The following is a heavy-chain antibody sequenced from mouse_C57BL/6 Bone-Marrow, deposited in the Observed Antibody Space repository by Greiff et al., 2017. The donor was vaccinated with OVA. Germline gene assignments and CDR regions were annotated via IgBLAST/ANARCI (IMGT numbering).Heavy chain of an antibody. D-gene: IGHD1-1*01. CDR3: ASYYYVLAY. J-gene: IGHJ3*01. CDR1: GYTFTSYW. CDR2: IDPSDNDT. Sequence: VQLQQPGAELVMPGASVKLSCKASGYTFTSYWLNWVKQRPGKGLEWIGEIDPSDNDTNYHQKFKGKSTLTVDKSSSTAYMHLCILTSDDTAVYYCASYYYVLAYWGQGTLVTVSA. V-gene: IGHV1-69*01.